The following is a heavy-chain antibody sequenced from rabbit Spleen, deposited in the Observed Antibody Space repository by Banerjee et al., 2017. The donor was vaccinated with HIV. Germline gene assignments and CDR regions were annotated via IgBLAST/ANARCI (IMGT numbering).Heavy chain of an antibody. CDR3: ARDGAGGSYLNL. D-gene: IGHD8-1*01. V-gene: IGHV1S40*01. J-gene: IGHJ4*01. CDR2: IDPGFGST. CDR1: GFSFISGYY. Sequence: QSLEESGGDLVKPGTSLTLTCTASGFSFISGYYMNWVRQAPGKGLEWIGYIDPGFGSTYYGNWVNGRFTISSQNAQNTLYLQLNSLTAADTFTYFCARDGAGGSYLNLWGPGTLVTVS.